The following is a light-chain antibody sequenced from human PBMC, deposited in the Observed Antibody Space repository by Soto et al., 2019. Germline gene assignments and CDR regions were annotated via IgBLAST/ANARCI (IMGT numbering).Light chain of an antibody. Sequence: EIVLTQSPGTLSLSPGERATLSCRAIQSVFSSLAWYQQKPGQAPRLLIYGASSRATGIPDRFSGSGSGTDFTLTISRLEPEDFAVYYCQQYGSSLITFGPGTKVD. J-gene: IGKJ3*01. CDR1: QSVFSS. CDR3: QQYGSSLIT. V-gene: IGKV3-20*01. CDR2: GAS.